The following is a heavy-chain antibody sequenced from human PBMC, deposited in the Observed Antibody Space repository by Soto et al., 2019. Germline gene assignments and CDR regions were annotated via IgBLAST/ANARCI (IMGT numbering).Heavy chain of an antibody. CDR2: INHSGST. D-gene: IGHD3-10*01. Sequence: ASETLSLTCAVYGGSFSGFYWSWIRQPPGKGPEWIGEINHSGSTNYNPSLKSRVTISVDTSKNQFSLKLSSVTAAHTAVYYCARGLHEAVRYFDDWGQGTLVTVS. CDR3: ARGLHEAVRYFDD. CDR1: GGSFSGFY. J-gene: IGHJ4*02. V-gene: IGHV4-34*01.